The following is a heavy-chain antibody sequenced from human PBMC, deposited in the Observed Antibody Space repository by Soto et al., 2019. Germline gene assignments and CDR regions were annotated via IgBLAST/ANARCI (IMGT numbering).Heavy chain of an antibody. CDR3: ATHSLGTSSPPYFDN. D-gene: IGHD2-15*01. CDR1: GGTFSGYA. J-gene: IGHJ4*02. V-gene: IGHV1-69*01. CDR2: FVPLFGST. Sequence: QVQLVQSGAEVKKPGSSVKVSCQASGGTFSGYALTWVRQAPGQGLEWMGEFVPLFGSTNYAQKFAGRITIIADESTSTGYMELSTLRSEDPAVYYCATHSLGTSSPPYFDNWGQGTLVTVSS.